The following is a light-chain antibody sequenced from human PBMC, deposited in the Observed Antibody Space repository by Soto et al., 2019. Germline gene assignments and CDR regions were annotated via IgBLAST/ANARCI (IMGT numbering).Light chain of an antibody. CDR2: DAS. V-gene: IGKV1-33*01. CDR1: QDISNY. CDR3: QQYDNLPIT. Sequence: DIQMTQSPSSLSASVGDRVTITCQASQDISNYLNWYQQKPGKAPKLLICDASNLETGVPSRFSGSGSGTDFTFTISSLQPEDIATYYCQQYDNLPITFGQGTRLEI. J-gene: IGKJ5*01.